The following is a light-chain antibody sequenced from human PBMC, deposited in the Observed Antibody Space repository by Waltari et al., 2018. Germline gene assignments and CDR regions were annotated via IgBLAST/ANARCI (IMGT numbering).Light chain of an antibody. Sequence: DIVMTQSPDPLAASLGERATIYCKSSQSVFYSSNNKNYLAWYQQKPGQPPNLLIYWASTRESGVPYRFSGGGSGTDFTLTISSLQAEDVAVYYCQQYYSTPWTFGQGTKVEIK. CDR3: QQYYSTPWT. CDR2: WAS. J-gene: IGKJ1*01. V-gene: IGKV4-1*01. CDR1: QSVFYSSNNKNY.